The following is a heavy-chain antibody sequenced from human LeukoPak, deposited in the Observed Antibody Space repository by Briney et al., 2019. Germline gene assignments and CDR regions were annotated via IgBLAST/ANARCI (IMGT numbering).Heavy chain of an antibody. D-gene: IGHD3-22*01. CDR2: IYYSGST. CDR3: ARHLNGDYYYYSSQFDY. V-gene: IGHV4-39*01. Sequence: SETLSLTCTVSGGSISSSSYYWGWIRQPPGKGLEWIGSIYYSGSTYYNPSLKSRVTISVDTSKNQSSLKLSSVTAADTAVYYCARHLNGDYYYYSSQFDYWGQGTLVTVSS. CDR1: GGSISSSSYY. J-gene: IGHJ4*02.